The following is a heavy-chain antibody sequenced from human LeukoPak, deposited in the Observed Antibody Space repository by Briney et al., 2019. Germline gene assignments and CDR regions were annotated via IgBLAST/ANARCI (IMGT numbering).Heavy chain of an antibody. CDR3: ARNDYSNNRAAGSYYYYYYMDV. Sequence: SETLSLTCAVSGYSISSGYYWGWIRQPPGKGLEWIGSIYHSGSTYHNPSLKSRVTISVDTSKNHFSLKLSSVTAADTAVYYCARNDYSNNRAAGSYYYYYYMDVWGKGTTVTVSS. CDR1: GYSISSGYY. CDR2: IYHSGST. J-gene: IGHJ6*03. V-gene: IGHV4-38-2*01. D-gene: IGHD4-11*01.